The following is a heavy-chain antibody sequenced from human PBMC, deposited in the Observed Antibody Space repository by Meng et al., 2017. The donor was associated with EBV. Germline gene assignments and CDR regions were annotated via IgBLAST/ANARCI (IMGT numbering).Heavy chain of an antibody. Sequence: GPLGQAGAEVKKPGASVKVSCKASGYTFTGYYMHWVRQAPGQGLEWMGRINPNSGGTNYAQKFQGRVTMTRDTSISTAYMELSRLRSDDTAVYYCAKGADLAAAGTFWFDPWGQGTLVTVSS. CDR1: GYTFTGYY. CDR3: AKGADLAAAGTFWFDP. D-gene: IGHD6-13*01. V-gene: IGHV1-2*06. CDR2: INPNSGGT. J-gene: IGHJ5*02.